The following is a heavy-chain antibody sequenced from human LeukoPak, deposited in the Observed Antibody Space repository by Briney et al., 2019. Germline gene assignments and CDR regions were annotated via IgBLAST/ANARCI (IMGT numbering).Heavy chain of an antibody. D-gene: IGHD6-19*01. CDR1: GFTFSSYS. CDR3: ARGAVAAEIDY. J-gene: IGHJ4*02. CDR2: ISSSSSTI. V-gene: IGHV3-48*01. Sequence: GGSLRLSCAASGFTFSSYSMNWVRQAPGKGLEWVSYISSSSSTIYYADSVKGRFTISRDNAKNSLYLQMNSLRAEDTAVYYCARGAVAAEIDYWGQGTLVTVSS.